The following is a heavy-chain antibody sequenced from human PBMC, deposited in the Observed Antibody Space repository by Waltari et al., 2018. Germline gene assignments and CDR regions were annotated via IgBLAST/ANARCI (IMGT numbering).Heavy chain of an antibody. V-gene: IGHV3-74*03. Sequence: EVQLVEFGGGLVQPGGSLRLSCAASGFSTDYWLDWVRQAPGKGLVWVSRMKTDGTSITYADSVKGRFTISRDSAKNTYYLQMNGLRAEDTAVYYCTTNPGYWGQGTLVTVSS. J-gene: IGHJ4*02. CDR3: TTNPGY. CDR1: GFSTDYW. CDR2: MKTDGTSI.